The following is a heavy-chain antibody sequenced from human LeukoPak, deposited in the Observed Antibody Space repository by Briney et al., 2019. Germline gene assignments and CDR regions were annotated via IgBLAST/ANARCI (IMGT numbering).Heavy chain of an antibody. Sequence: PGGSLRLSCAASGFTVTTNYMSWFRQAPGKGLEWVSVIYSGGSTYYADSVKGRFTISRHNSKNTLYLQMDSLRDEDTAVYYCARHLGIVGANADVFDIWGQGTMVTVSS. D-gene: IGHD1-26*01. V-gene: IGHV3-53*04. CDR1: GFTVTTNY. CDR2: IYSGGST. CDR3: ARHLGIVGANADVFDI. J-gene: IGHJ3*02.